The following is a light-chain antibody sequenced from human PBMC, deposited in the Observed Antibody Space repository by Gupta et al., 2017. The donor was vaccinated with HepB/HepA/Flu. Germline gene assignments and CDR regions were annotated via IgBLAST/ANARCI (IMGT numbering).Light chain of an antibody. Sequence: QSALTQPASGSGSPGQSITIPCTGTSSDVGGYNYVSWYQQHPGKAPKLIIYDVDSRPSGVSNRFSGSKSGNTASLTISGLQAEDEADYYCSSYTSSNTVVFGGGTKLTVL. CDR2: DVD. CDR1: SSDVGGYNY. J-gene: IGLJ2*01. CDR3: SSYTSSNTVV. V-gene: IGLV2-14*03.